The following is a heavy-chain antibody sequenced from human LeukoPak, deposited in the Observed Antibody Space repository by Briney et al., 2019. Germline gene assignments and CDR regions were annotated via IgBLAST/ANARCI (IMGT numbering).Heavy chain of an antibody. Sequence: SETLSLTCTVSGGSISNYYWSWIRQPPGEGLEWIGYIYYSGSTNYNPSLKGRPTISLDTSKNQLSLKLSSVTAADTAVYYCARSYGDYGELGYWGQGTLVTVSS. CDR3: ARSYGDYGELGY. J-gene: IGHJ4*02. D-gene: IGHD4-17*01. CDR2: IYYSGST. CDR1: GGSISNYY. V-gene: IGHV4-59*01.